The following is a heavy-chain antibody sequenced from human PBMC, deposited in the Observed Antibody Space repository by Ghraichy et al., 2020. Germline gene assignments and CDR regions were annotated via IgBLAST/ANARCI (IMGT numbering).Heavy chain of an antibody. CDR1: GFTFSAYA. J-gene: IGHJ4*02. CDR3: AKARGWFGGGSEY. Sequence: GGSLRLSCAASGFTFSAYAMNWVHQAPGKGLEWVSAISGRGDNTYYADSVKGRFTITRDNSKNTLYLQMNSLRAEDTALYYCAKARGWFGGGSEYWGQGTLVTVSS. CDR2: ISGRGDNT. D-gene: IGHD6-19*01. V-gene: IGHV3-23*01.